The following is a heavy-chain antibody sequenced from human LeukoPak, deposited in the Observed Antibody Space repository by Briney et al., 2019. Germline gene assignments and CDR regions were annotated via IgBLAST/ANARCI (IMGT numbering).Heavy chain of an antibody. CDR3: VRDLTPSFCTSGSCPYGGYFDH. D-gene: IGHD2-15*01. J-gene: IGHJ4*02. Sequence: ASVKVSCKASGYTFDVYYIHWVRQAPGQGLEWMGWLNINNGNTKYAQKFQGRVTMTRITSTNTAYLELRNLISDDTAVYYCVRDLTPSFCTSGSCPYGGYFDHWGQGTLVTVSS. V-gene: IGHV1-8*01. CDR2: LNINNGNT. CDR1: GYTFDVYY.